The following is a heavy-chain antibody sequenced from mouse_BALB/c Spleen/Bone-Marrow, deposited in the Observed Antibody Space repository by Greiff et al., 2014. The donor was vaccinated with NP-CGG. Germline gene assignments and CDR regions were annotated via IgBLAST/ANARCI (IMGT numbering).Heavy chain of an antibody. V-gene: IGHV5-6-3*01. CDR3: ARVWYFDY. J-gene: IGHJ2*03. Sequence: EVQVVESGGGLVQPGGSLKLSCAASGFTFSSYGMSWVRQTPDKRLELVATINSNGGSTYYPDSVKGRFTISRDNAKNTLYLQMSSLKSEDTAMYYCARVWYFDYWGQGTSLTVS. CDR1: GFTFSSYG. CDR2: INSNGGST.